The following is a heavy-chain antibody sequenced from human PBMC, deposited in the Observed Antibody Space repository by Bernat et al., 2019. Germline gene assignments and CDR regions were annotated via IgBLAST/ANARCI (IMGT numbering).Heavy chain of an antibody. Sequence: QVQLQESGPGLVKPSETLSLTCTVSGGSISSHYWSWIRQPPGKGLEWIGYIYYSGSTNYNPSLKSRVTISVDPSKNQFSLKLSSVAAADTAVYYCARCGYSGYVGYYYYGMDVWGQGTTVTVSS. V-gene: IGHV4-59*11. CDR3: ARCGYSGYVGYYYYGMDV. CDR1: GGSISSHY. CDR2: IYYSGST. J-gene: IGHJ6*02. D-gene: IGHD5-12*01.